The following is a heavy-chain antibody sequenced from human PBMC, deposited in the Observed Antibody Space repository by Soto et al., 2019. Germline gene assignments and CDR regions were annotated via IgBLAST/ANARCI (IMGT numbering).Heavy chain of an antibody. Sequence: QVHLQESGPGLVKPSETLSLTCTVSSGSISGYYWSWIRQPPGKGLECIGYISYIGNTHYNPSLMSPVTILIDTSKTQFSLKVTSVTAADTAGYYCARFDFGDYRGLDYWGQGTRVTVSS. CDR2: ISYIGNT. CDR1: SGSISGYY. CDR3: ARFDFGDYRGLDY. J-gene: IGHJ4*02. V-gene: IGHV4-59*08. D-gene: IGHD4-17*01.